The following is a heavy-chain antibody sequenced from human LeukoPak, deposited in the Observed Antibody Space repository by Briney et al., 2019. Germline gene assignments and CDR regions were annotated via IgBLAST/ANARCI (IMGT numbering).Heavy chain of an antibody. V-gene: IGHV3-11*01. Sequence: GGSLRLSCAASGFTFSDYYMTWIRQAPGKGLEWLSYISTTGTTIYYADSVKGRFTISRDDAKNSLYLQMNSLRAEDTAVYYCARRVYYGSGTSQYYFDYWGQGTLVTVSS. J-gene: IGHJ4*02. CDR3: ARRVYYGSGTSQYYFDY. D-gene: IGHD3-10*01. CDR2: ISTTGTTI. CDR1: GFTFSDYY.